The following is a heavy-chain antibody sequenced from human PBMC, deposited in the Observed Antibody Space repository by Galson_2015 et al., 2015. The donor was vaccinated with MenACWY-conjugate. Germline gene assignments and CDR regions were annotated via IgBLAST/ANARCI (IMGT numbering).Heavy chain of an antibody. D-gene: IGHD3-10*01. V-gene: IGHV3-7*03. CDR1: EFTFNSHW. J-gene: IGHJ4*02. CDR3: ASQTWTGYFDY. Sequence: SLRLSCAASEFTFNSHWMSWVRQAPGKGLEWVANIKQDGSEKYYVDSVKGRFTISRDNAKNSLYLQMNSLRAEDTAMYYCASQTWTGYFDYWGQGILVTVSS. CDR2: IKQDGSEK.